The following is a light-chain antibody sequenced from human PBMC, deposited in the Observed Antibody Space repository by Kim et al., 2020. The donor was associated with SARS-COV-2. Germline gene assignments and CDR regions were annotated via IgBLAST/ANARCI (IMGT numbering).Light chain of an antibody. CDR3: KSRDSRGKVV. J-gene: IGLJ2*01. V-gene: IGLV3-19*01. Sequence: SSELTQDPAVSVALRQTVRITCQGDSLRQYYATWYQQKARQAPILVFYAKDKRPSGVPDRFSGSTSGNTASLTITGAQAADEADYYCKSRDSRGKVVFGGGTKVTVL. CDR1: SLRQYY. CDR2: AKD.